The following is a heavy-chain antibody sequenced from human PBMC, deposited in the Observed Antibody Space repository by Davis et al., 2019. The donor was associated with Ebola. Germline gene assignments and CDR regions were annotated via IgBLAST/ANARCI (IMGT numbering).Heavy chain of an antibody. Sequence: SETLSLTCAVYGGSFSGYYWSWIRQPPGKGLEWIGYIYYSGSTYYNPSLKSRVTISVDTSKNQFSLKLSSVTAADTAVYYCANYGDWDDYWGQGTLVTVSS. J-gene: IGHJ4*02. V-gene: IGHV4-34*01. CDR3: ANYGDWDDY. CDR2: IYYSGST. D-gene: IGHD4-17*01. CDR1: GGSFSGYY.